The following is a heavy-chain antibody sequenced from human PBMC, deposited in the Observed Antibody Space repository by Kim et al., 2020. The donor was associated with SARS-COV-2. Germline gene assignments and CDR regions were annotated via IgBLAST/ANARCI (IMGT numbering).Heavy chain of an antibody. Sequence: SLKSRVTISVDKSKNQFSLKLSSVTAADTAVYYCARDRVGARRVRYGMDVWGQGTTVTVSS. D-gene: IGHD1-26*01. V-gene: IGHV4-4*02. J-gene: IGHJ6*02. CDR3: ARDRVGARRVRYGMDV.